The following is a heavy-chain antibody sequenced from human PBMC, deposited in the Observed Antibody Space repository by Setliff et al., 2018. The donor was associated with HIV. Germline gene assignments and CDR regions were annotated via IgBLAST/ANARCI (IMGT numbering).Heavy chain of an antibody. CDR1: GYSISSGYY. CDR3: ATVSGYYWQYFDY. V-gene: IGHV4-38-2*01. Sequence: KPSETLSLTCAVSGYSISSGYYWGWIRQPPGKGLEWIGHIYHSGSTSYNPSLKSRATISVDMSKNQFSLKLSSVTAADTAVYYCATVSGYYWQYFDYWGPGTLVTVSS. D-gene: IGHD3-22*01. CDR2: IYHSGST. J-gene: IGHJ4*02.